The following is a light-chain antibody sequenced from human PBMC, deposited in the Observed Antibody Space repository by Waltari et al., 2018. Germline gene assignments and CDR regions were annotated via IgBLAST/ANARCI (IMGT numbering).Light chain of an antibody. J-gene: IGLJ1*01. CDR1: SSDVGNYNL. V-gene: IGLV2-23*02. Sequence: QSGLTQPASVSGSPGQSITISCTGTSSDVGNYNLVSWYQQYPGKAPKLMVYEVTKRTSGVSDRFSGSKSGNTASLTSYGLQSEDEADYYCCSYAGLGIDVVGTGTKVTVL. CDR2: EVT. CDR3: CSYAGLGIDV.